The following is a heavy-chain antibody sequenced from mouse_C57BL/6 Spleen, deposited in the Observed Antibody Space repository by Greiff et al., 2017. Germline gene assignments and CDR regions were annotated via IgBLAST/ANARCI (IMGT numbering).Heavy chain of an antibody. CDR1: GYAFSSSW. J-gene: IGHJ3*01. Sequence: VKLMESGPELVKPGASVKISCKASGYAFSSSWMNRVKQRPGKGLEWIGRIYPGDGDTNYNGKFKGKATLTADKSSSTAYMQLSSLTSEDSAVYFCARGYDYGSFAYWGQGTLVTVSA. CDR2: IYPGDGDT. CDR3: ARGYDYGSFAY. D-gene: IGHD2-4*01. V-gene: IGHV1-82*01.